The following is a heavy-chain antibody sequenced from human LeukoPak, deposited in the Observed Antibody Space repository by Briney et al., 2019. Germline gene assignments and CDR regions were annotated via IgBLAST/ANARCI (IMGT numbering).Heavy chain of an antibody. CDR3: ATSETVGTTTGRRVLDY. CDR1: GYTFTTYY. V-gene: IGHV1-46*01. Sequence: ASVKVSCKASGYTFTTYYMHWVRQAPGQGVEWMGIINTSSGSTGHAQKFQGRVTMTRDTSTSTVYMELSSLRSEDTAVYYCATSETVGTTTGRRVLDYWGQGTLVTVSS. J-gene: IGHJ4*02. D-gene: IGHD1-26*01. CDR2: INTSSGST.